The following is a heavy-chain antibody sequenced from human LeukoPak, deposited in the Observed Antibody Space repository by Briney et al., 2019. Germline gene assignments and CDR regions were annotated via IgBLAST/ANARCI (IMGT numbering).Heavy chain of an antibody. V-gene: IGHV4-34*01. Sequence: SETLSLTCAVYGGSFSGYYWSWIRQPPGKGLEWIGEINHSGSTNYNPSLKSRVTISVDTSKNQFSLKLSSVTAADTAVYYCARAKKITMVRGVSNWFDPWGQGTLVTVSS. D-gene: IGHD3-10*01. CDR3: ARAKKITMVRGVSNWFDP. CDR1: GGSFSGYY. J-gene: IGHJ5*02. CDR2: INHSGST.